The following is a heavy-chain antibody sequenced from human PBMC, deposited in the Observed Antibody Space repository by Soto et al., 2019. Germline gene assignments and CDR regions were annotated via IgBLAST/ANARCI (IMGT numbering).Heavy chain of an antibody. CDR2: NYYSGIT. J-gene: IGHJ6*02. V-gene: IGHV4-31*03. D-gene: IGHD6-6*01. Sequence: QVQLQESGPGLVKPSQTRSLTCTVSGGSISSGGYYWTWIRQHPGKGLEWIGYNYYSGITYYNPSLKSRVTISLDTSKNQFSLKLSSVTAADTAVYYCASGSSIAGLYYGMDVWGQGTTVTVSS. CDR3: ASGSSIAGLYYGMDV. CDR1: GGSISSGGYY.